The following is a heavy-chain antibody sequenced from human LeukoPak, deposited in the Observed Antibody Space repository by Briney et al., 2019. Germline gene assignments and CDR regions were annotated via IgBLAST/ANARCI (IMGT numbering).Heavy chain of an antibody. CDR3: ARVFGDSISWYDY. Sequence: GGSLRLSCAASGFAFSSYAMSWVRQPPGKGLEWVSVISRRDDYTYYADSVKGRFTISRDNSKNTLYLQMNSLRAEDTAVYYCARVFGDSISWYDYWGQGTLVTVYS. CDR1: GFAFSSYA. V-gene: IGHV3-23*01. J-gene: IGHJ4*02. CDR2: ISRRDDYT. D-gene: IGHD6-13*01.